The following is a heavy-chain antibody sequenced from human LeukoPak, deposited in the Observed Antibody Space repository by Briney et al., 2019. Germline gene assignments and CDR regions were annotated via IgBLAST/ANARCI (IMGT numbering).Heavy chain of an antibody. CDR3: ARGPHWDPHFDY. J-gene: IGHJ4*02. CDR1: GYTFAAYY. D-gene: IGHD7-27*01. Sequence: GASVKVSCKASGYTFAAYYMYWVRQAPGQGLEWMGWIRPNSGGTNYTQKFQGRVTMTRDTSINTAYMELSRLTSDDTAVYYCARGPHWDPHFDYWGQGTLVTVSS. V-gene: IGHV1-2*02. CDR2: IRPNSGGT.